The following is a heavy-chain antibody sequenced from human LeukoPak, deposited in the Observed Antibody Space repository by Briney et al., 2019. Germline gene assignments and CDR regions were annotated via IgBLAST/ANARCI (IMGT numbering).Heavy chain of an antibody. CDR2: IYYTGST. J-gene: IGHJ4*02. D-gene: IGHD6-13*01. CDR3: ARGLAAAGY. V-gene: IGHV4-59*08. Sequence: SETLSLTCTVSGGSLSSYYWSWIRQPPGKGLEWIGYIYYTGSTNYNPSLKSRLTISVDTSKNQFSLNLNSVTAADAAVYYCARGLAAAGYWGQGTLVTVSS. CDR1: GGSLSSYY.